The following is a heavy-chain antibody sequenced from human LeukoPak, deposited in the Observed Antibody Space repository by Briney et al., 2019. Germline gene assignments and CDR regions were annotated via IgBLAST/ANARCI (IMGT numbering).Heavy chain of an antibody. J-gene: IGHJ3*02. D-gene: IGHD5-18*01. CDR1: GYSISSGYY. V-gene: IGHV4-38-2*02. CDR2: CYHSGTT. Sequence: SEALSLTCTVSGYSISSGYYWGWMRQPPGTGLGWVGSCYHSGTTYYNPSLKSRVTISVDTSKSQCALKLSSVTAADTAVYYCASPDQYSYGRAFDIWGQGTMVTVSS. CDR3: ASPDQYSYGRAFDI.